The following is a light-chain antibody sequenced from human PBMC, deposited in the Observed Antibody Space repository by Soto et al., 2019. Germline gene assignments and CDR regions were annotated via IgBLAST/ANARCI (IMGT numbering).Light chain of an antibody. V-gene: IGKV1-39*01. CDR1: QSISSY. CDR3: QQSYSTPPWT. J-gene: IGKJ1*01. Sequence: DIQMTQSPSSLSASVGDRATITCRASQSISSYLNWYQQKPGKAPKLLIYAASSLQSVIPSRFSVSGSGTDFTLTISSLQPEDFATYYCQQSYSTPPWTFGQGTKVEIK. CDR2: AAS.